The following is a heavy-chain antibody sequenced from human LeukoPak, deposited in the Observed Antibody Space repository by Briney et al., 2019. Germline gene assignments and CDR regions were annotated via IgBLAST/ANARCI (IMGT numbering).Heavy chain of an antibody. J-gene: IGHJ4*02. CDR2: IKSKTDGGTT. CDR1: GFTLSNAW. D-gene: IGHD3-10*01. V-gene: IGHV3-15*01. CDR3: TTAFPKLLWFGEYLDY. Sequence: GGSLRLSCAASGFTLSNAWMSWVRQAPGKGLEWVGRIKSKTDGGTTDYAAPVKGRFTISRDDSKNTLYLQMNSLKTEDTVVYYCTTAFPKLLWFGEYLDYWGQGTLVTVSS.